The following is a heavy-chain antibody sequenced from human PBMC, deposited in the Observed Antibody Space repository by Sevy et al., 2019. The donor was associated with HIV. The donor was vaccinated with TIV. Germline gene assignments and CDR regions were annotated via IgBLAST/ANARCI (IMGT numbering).Heavy chain of an antibody. J-gene: IGHJ4*02. D-gene: IGHD3-16*01. CDR2: IKGDGSDK. CDR3: AHETFGRFES. V-gene: IGHV3-7*01. Sequence: GDSLKISCAASGFTFSANWMNWVRQAPGKGLEWVANIKGDGSDKHYVDSVEGRFTISRDNAKNLLYLQMNSLRVEDTAVYYCAHETFGRFESWGQGTLVTVSS. CDR1: GFTFSANW.